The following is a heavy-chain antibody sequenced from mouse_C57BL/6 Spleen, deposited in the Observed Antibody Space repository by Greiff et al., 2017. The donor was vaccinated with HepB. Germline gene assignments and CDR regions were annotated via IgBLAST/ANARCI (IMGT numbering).Heavy chain of an antibody. J-gene: IGHJ2*01. Sequence: VQLQQSGPELVKPGASVKIPCKASGYTFTDYNMDWVKQSHGKSLEWIGDINPNNGGTIYNQKFKGKATLTVDKSSSTAYMELRSLTSEDTAVYCYARSGDLTWTSFDYWGQGTTLTVSS. CDR2: INPNNGGT. D-gene: IGHD3-1*01. CDR1: GYTFTDYN. V-gene: IGHV1-18*01. CDR3: ARSGDLTWTSFDY.